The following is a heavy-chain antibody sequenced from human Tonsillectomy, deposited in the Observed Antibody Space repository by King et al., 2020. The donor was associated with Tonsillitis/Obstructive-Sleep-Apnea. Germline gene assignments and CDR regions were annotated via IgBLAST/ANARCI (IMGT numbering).Heavy chain of an antibody. J-gene: IGHJ3*02. V-gene: IGHV1-46*01. D-gene: IGHD1-26*01. CDR2: INPSDRST. CDR1: GYTFTNYY. Sequence: QLVQSGAEVKKPGASVKVSCKASGYTFTNYYIHWVRQAPGQGLEWMGIINPSDRSTNYAQKFQGRVTMTRDTSPSTVYMELSSLRSEDTAVYYCARDPEYIVGTTLSAFDIWGQGTVVTVSS. CDR3: ARDPEYIVGTTLSAFDI.